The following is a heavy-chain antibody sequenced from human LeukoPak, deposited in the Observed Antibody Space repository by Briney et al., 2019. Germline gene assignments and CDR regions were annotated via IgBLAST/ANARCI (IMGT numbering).Heavy chain of an antibody. CDR3: ASVVVTAIDGYYFDY. CDR2: IYQSGST. Sequence: SETLSLTRAVSLGSISSGGYSWSWIRPPPGKGLEWIGYIYQSGSTYYNPPLKSRVTISVDRSKNQFSLKLSSVTAADTAVYYCASVVVTAIDGYYFDYWGQGTLVTVSS. D-gene: IGHD2-21*02. V-gene: IGHV4-30-2*01. J-gene: IGHJ4*02. CDR1: LGSISSGGYS.